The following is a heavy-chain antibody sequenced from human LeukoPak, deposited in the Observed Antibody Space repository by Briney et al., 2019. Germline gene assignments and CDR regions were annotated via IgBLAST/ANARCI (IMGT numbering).Heavy chain of an antibody. CDR2: IYPGESDT. CDR1: GYCFTSYW. V-gene: IGHV5-51*01. CDR3: ARHGYGYCSSTSCYKYMDV. Sequence: GESLKISCKGSGYCFTSYWSGWVRQMPGKGLEWMGIIYPGESDTRYSPSFQGQVTISADKSISTAYLQWSSLKASDTAMYYCARHGYGYCSSTSCYKYMDVWGKGTTVTVSS. J-gene: IGHJ6*03. D-gene: IGHD2-2*02.